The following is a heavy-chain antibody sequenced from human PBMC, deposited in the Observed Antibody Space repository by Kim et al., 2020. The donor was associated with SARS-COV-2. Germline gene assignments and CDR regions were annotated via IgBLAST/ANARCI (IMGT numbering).Heavy chain of an antibody. J-gene: IGHJ2*01. CDR3: AAGYGDYAVDL. V-gene: IGHV1-58*01. CDR2: T. D-gene: IGHD4-17*01. Sequence: TNNTQKFQERVTITRDMTTSTAYMELSSLRSEDTAVYYCAAGYGDYAVDLWGRGTLVTVSS.